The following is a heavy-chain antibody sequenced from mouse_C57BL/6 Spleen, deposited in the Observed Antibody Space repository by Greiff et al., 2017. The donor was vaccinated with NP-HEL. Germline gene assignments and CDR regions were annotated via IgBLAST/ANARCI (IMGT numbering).Heavy chain of an antibody. CDR2: IDPSDSYT. CDR3: ARDGVYGSSPSYFDY. J-gene: IGHJ2*01. Sequence: VQLQQPGAELVKPGASVKLSCKASGYTFTSYWMQWVKQRPGQGLEWIGEIDPSDSYTNNNQKFKGKATLTVDTSSSTAYMQLSSLTSEDSAVYYCARDGVYGSSPSYFDYWGQGTTLTVSS. V-gene: IGHV1-50*01. CDR1: GYTFTSYW. D-gene: IGHD1-1*01.